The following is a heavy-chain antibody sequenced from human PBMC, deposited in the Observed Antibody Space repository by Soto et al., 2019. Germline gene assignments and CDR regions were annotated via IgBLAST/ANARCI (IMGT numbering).Heavy chain of an antibody. J-gene: IGHJ4*02. V-gene: IGHV4-4*07. CDR1: GGSMSNYY. D-gene: IGHD3-9*01. Sequence: QVQLQESGPGLVKPPATLSLTCTVSGGSMSNYYWSWIRQPAGMGLEWIGRSSTTCSTHYKPSLKSRVTLSIDKSKNQFSLKLNSLTAADTAVYYCARELPSRYGILTGHFDHWGQGTLVTVSS. CDR2: SSTTCST. CDR3: ARELPSRYGILTGHFDH.